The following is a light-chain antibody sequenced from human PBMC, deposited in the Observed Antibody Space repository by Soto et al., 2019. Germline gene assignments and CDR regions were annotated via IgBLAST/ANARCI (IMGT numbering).Light chain of an antibody. V-gene: IGKV1-39*01. CDR1: QTISTH. J-gene: IGKJ2*01. CDR2: AAS. CDR3: QQSLTIPYT. Sequence: DIQMTQSPSSLSVSVGDRVTITCRASQTISTHLNWYQQKPGKAPKLLIYAASTLQSGVPSRFSGSGSGTDFTLTINSLQPEDFATYYCQQSLTIPYTFGQGTKLEIK.